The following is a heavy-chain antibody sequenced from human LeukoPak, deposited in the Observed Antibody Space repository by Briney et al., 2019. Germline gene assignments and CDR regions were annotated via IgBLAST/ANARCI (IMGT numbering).Heavy chain of an antibody. V-gene: IGHV1-46*01. CDR3: ARAASYCGGDCYQPYYYYYGMDV. J-gene: IGHJ6*02. CDR1: GYTFTSYY. Sequence: ASVKVSCKASGYTFTSYYMHWVRQAPGQGLEWMGIINPSGGSTSYAQKFQGRVTMTRDTSTSTVYMELSSLRSEDTAVYYCARAASYCGGDCYQPYYYYYGMDVWGQGTTVTVSS. D-gene: IGHD2-21*02. CDR2: INPSGGST.